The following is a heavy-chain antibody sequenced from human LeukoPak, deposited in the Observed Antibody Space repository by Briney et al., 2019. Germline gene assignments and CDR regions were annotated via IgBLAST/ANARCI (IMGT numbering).Heavy chain of an antibody. V-gene: IGHV1-18*01. CDR1: GYTFTSYG. CDR2: INVYNGNT. J-gene: IGHJ4*02. D-gene: IGHD3-22*01. Sequence: ASVKVSCKASGYTFTSYGFNWARQAPGQGLEWMGWINVYNGNTNYAQKLQGRVTMTTDTSTSTAYMELSRLRSDDTAVYYCAREGYDSSGYYGPHFDYWGQGTLVTVSS. CDR3: AREGYDSSGYYGPHFDY.